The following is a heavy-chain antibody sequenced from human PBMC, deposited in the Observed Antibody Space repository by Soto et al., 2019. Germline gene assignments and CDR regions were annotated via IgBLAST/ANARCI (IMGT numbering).Heavy chain of an antibody. V-gene: IGHV4-38-2*02. CDR3: ARGEVWGLIATRLDY. CDR1: GYSISSGFY. J-gene: IGHJ4*02. Sequence: SETLSLTFSVSGYSISSGFYWDWIRPPPGKGLEWIGSIYYRGNTYYNPSHNGRITISLDTAKNQFSLRLTSVTAADTAVYYCARGEVWGLIATRLDYRGQGALVTVSS. CDR2: IYYRGNT. D-gene: IGHD3-10*01.